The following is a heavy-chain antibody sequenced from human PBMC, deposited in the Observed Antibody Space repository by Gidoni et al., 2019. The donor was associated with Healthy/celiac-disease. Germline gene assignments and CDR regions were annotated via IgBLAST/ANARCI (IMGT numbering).Heavy chain of an antibody. V-gene: IGHV4-39*01. D-gene: IGHD3-10*01. CDR2: IYYSGST. CDR3: ARQRGSGSYYYYYYYMDV. CDR1: GGSISSSSYF. Sequence: QLQLQESGPGLVKPSDTLSLTCTVSGGSISSSSYFWGWIRQPPGKGLEWIGSIYYSGSTYYNPSLKSRVTISVDTSKNQFSLKLSSVTAADTAVYYCARQRGSGSYYYYYYYMDVWGKGTTVTVSS. J-gene: IGHJ6*03.